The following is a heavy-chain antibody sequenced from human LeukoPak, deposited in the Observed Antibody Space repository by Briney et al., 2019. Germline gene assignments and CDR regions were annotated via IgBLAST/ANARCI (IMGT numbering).Heavy chain of an antibody. CDR3: ARVGLGDHTWGSYSFDY. CDR1: GYSVNTYY. D-gene: IGHD3-16*01. CDR2: IYYTGRT. V-gene: IGHV4-59*02. Sequence: PSEALSLTCTVSGYSVNTYYWSWIRQPPGKGLEWIGYIYYTGRTNYSPSLKSRVFISLDTSKNQFSLGLSSVTTADTALYYCARVGLGDHTWGSYSFDYWGQGILVTVSS. J-gene: IGHJ4*02.